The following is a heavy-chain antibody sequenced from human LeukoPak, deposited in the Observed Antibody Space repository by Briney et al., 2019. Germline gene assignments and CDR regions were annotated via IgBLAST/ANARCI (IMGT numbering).Heavy chain of an antibody. J-gene: IGHJ4*02. CDR3: ARHLSGVTGYTYGRGIDY. CDR1: GFTFSSYG. CDR2: IRYDGSKK. V-gene: IGHV3-33*08. D-gene: IGHD5-18*01. Sequence: GGSLRLSCAASGFTFSSYGMSWVRQAPGKGLEWVAFIRYDGSKKYYADSVKGRFTISRDNSKNTLYLQMNSLRAEDTAVYYCARHLSGVTGYTYGRGIDYWGQGTLVTVSS.